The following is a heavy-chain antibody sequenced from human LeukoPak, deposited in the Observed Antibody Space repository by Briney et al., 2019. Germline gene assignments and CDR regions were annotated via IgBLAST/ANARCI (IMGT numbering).Heavy chain of an antibody. V-gene: IGHV4-31*03. CDR1: GGSISSGGYY. J-gene: IGHJ3*02. D-gene: IGHD3-16*02. Sequence: SETLSLTCTVSGGSISSGGYYWSWIRQHPGKGLEWIGYIYYSGSTYYNPSLKSRVTISVDTSKNQFSLKLSSVTAADTAVYYCARNQLGSTFGGDIVIPSSAFDIWGQGTMVTVSS. CDR3: ARNQLGSTFGGDIVIPSSAFDI. CDR2: IYYSGST.